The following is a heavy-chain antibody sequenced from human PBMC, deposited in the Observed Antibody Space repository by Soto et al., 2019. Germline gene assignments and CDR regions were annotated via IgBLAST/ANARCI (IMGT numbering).Heavy chain of an antibody. Sequence: PSETLSLTCIVSGGSISSYYWSWIRQPAGKGLEWIGRIYTSGSPNYNPSLKSRVTMSADTSKNQFSLKMSSVTAADTAAYYCARESGGGGYCSGGSCYGMDVWGQGTTVTVSS. J-gene: IGHJ6*02. CDR3: ARESGGGGYCSGGSCYGMDV. D-gene: IGHD2-15*01. V-gene: IGHV4-4*07. CDR2: IYTSGSP. CDR1: GGSISSYY.